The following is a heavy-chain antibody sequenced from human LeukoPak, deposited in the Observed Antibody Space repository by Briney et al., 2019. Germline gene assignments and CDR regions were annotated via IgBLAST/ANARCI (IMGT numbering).Heavy chain of an antibody. CDR1: GFRFTSYG. Sequence: GGSLRLSCAASGFRFTSYGFHWVRQAPGKGLEWVAVIWCDGSNKYYVDSVKGRFTISRDDPKNTLYLQMNSLRGEDTAVYYCVRDGGAMAGTGGLDYWGQGTLVTVSS. V-gene: IGHV3-33*01. CDR2: IWCDGSNK. D-gene: IGHD6-19*01. J-gene: IGHJ4*02. CDR3: VRDGGAMAGTGGLDY.